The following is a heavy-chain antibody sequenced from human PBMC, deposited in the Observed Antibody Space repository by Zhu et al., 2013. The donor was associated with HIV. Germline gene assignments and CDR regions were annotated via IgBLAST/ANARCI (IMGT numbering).Heavy chain of an antibody. CDR2: ISGSGSST. Sequence: EVQVLESGGDLVQPGGSLRLSCAASGFTFSSYAMSWVRQTPGKGLEWVSTISGSGSSTFYADSVKGRFTISRDNSKNTLYLQMNSLRAEDTAVYYCAKSVLASGLFDYWGQGTLVTVSS. D-gene: IGHD3-10*02. CDR3: AKSVLASGLFDY. J-gene: IGHJ4*02. CDR1: GFTFSSYA. V-gene: IGHV3-23*01.